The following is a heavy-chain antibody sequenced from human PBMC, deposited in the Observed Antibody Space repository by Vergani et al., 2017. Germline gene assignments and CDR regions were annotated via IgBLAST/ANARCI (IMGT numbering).Heavy chain of an antibody. CDR1: GGTFSSYA. V-gene: IGHV1-69*04. CDR3: ARGLRYCSGGSCYADYYYYGMDV. J-gene: IGHJ6*02. CDR2: IIPILGIA. D-gene: IGHD2-15*01. Sequence: QVQLVQSGAEVKKPGSSVKVSCKASGGTFSSYAISWVRQAPGQGLEWMGRIIPILGIANYAQKFQGRVKITADKSTSTAYMELSSLRSEDTAVYYCARGLRYCSGGSCYADYYYYGMDVWGQGATVTVSS.